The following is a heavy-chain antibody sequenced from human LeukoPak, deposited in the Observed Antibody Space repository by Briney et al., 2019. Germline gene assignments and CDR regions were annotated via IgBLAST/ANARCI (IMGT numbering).Heavy chain of an antibody. J-gene: IGHJ6*03. D-gene: IGHD2-2*01. CDR3: ARDWYCSSTSCSDQYYYHYYRDV. V-gene: IGHV4-61*02. Sequence: SQTLSLTCTLSGGSISIGRYFWSWIRQPAGKGLEWIGRIYTSGITNYNPSLKSRVTRSVDTGKNQFSLKLSSVTAADTAVYYCARDWYCSSTSCSDQYYYHYYRDVWGKRTTVTVSS. CDR1: GGSISIGRYF. CDR2: IYTSGIT.